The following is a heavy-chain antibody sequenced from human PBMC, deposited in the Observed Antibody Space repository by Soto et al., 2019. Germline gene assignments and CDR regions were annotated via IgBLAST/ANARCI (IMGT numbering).Heavy chain of an antibody. CDR3: ARPYYSGNRYYFDD. Sequence: GESLKVSCQGSGDRFTNYWIGWVRQMPGKGLEWMGIIYPGDSDTRYSPSFQGQVTISADKSISTAYLQWSSLKASDTAMYYCARPYYSGNRYYFDDWGRGTLVT. V-gene: IGHV5-51*01. J-gene: IGHJ4*02. D-gene: IGHD3-10*01. CDR2: IYPGDSDT. CDR1: GDRFTNYW.